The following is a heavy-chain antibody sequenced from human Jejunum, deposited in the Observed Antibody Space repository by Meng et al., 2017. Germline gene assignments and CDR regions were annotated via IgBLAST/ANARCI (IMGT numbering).Heavy chain of an antibody. V-gene: IGHV2-5*08. CDR3: AHSRGGATEFDY. J-gene: IGHJ4*02. D-gene: IGHD3-16*01. CDR1: GGLVSSGGYE. CDR2: MYLDEDK. Sequence: HESGAGVVEPSQTPSLTRNVHGGLVSSGGYEWTRIRQPPGKGLEWVGHMYLDEDKRYSPSLKSRLTISKDTSKNQFVLTMTNMNPADTATYYCAHSRGGATEFDYWGQGTLVTVSS.